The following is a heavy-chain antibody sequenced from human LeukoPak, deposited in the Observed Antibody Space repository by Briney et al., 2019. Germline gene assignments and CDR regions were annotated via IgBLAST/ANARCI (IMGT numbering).Heavy chain of an antibody. CDR3: ARDTYPVQYYYDSSGLDY. D-gene: IGHD3-22*01. CDR1: GFSLGNYG. Sequence: GGSLRLSCAASGFSLGNYGMIWLRQAPGKGLEWVSAIFASGSVTNYADSVKGRFTISRDNSKNTLYLQMNSLRAEDTAVYYCARDTYPVQYYYDSSGLDYWGQGTLVTVSS. CDR2: IFASGSVT. V-gene: IGHV3-23*01. J-gene: IGHJ4*02.